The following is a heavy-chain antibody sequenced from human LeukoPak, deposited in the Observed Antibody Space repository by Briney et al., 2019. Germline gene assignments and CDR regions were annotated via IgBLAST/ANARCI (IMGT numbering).Heavy chain of an antibody. CDR2: INPDSGGT. CDR1: GYSFTGYY. J-gene: IGHJ3*02. D-gene: IGHD3-22*01. CDR3: ASLPITMIVVVPRDAFDI. V-gene: IGHV1-2*02. Sequence: ASVKVSCKASGYSFTGYYMHWVRQAPGQGLEWMEWINPDSGGTNYEQKFQGRVTMTRDTSISTAYMELSRLRSDDTAVYYCASLPITMIVVVPRDAFDIWGQGTMVTVSS.